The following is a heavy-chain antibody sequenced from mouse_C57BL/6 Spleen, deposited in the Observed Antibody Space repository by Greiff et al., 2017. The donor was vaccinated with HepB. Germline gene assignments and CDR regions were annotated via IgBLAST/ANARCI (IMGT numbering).Heavy chain of an antibody. CDR2: ISYDGSN. J-gene: IGHJ2*01. D-gene: IGHD2-4*01. CDR1: GYSITSGYY. V-gene: IGHV3-6*01. CDR3: ARGEIYYDYDFDY. Sequence: EVQLVESGPGLVKPSQSLSLTCSVTGYSITSGYYWNWIRQFPGNKLEWMGYISYDGSNNYNPSLKNRISITRDTSKNQFFLKLNSVTTEDTATYYCARGEIYYDYDFDYWGQGTTLTVSS.